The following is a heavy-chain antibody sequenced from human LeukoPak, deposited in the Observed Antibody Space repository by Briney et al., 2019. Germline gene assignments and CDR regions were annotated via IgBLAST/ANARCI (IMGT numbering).Heavy chain of an antibody. J-gene: IGHJ1*01. D-gene: IGHD3-22*01. CDR3: ATNRIYDSSGYYQYFQH. CDR1: GGSISGYH. CDR2: IYYSGSS. V-gene: IGHV4-59*08. Sequence: SETLSLTCNVSGGSISGYHWSWIRQPPGKGLEWLGYIYYSGSSNYNPSLKSRVTISADTSKNQFSLKLSSVTAADTAVYYCATNRIYDSSGYYQYFQHWGQGTLVTVSS.